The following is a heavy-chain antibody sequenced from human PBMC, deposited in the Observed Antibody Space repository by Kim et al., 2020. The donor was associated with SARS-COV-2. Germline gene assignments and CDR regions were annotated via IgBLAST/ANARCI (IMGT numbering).Heavy chain of an antibody. CDR3: ARHGYISSWGEKAYYF. V-gene: IGHV4-39*01. CDR2: IYYSGIT. Sequence: SETLSLTCTVSGGSISSSSYYWGWIRQPPAKGLAWIGSIYYSGITYYNPSLKSRVTISVDTSKNQFSLKLISVTAADTAAYYCARHGYISSWGEKAYYF. D-gene: IGHD6-13*01. CDR1: GGSISSSSYY. J-gene: IGHJ4*01.